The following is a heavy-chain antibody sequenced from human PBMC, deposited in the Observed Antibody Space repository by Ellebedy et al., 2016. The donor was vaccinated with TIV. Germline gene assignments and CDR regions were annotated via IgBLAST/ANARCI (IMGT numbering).Heavy chain of an antibody. CDR1: GFTVSSNY. D-gene: IGHD2-15*01. V-gene: IGHV3-66*01. J-gene: IGHJ3*02. CDR2: IYRGGST. Sequence: PGGSLRLSCAASGFTVSSNYMSWVRQAPGKGLEWVSVIYRGGSTYYADAVKGRFTISRENSKNTLYLQMNSLRAEDTAVYYCARDFLIGYCSGGSCYRDAFDIWGQGTMVTVSS. CDR3: ARDFLIGYCSGGSCYRDAFDI.